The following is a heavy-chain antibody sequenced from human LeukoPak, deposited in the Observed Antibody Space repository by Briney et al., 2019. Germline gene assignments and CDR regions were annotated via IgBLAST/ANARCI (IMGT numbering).Heavy chain of an antibody. Sequence: ASVKVSCKASGYTFTGYYLYWVRQAPGQGLEWMGWSDPNSGGTNYAQKFQGRVTMTRDTSISTAYMELSRLRSDDTAVYYCARVTSHTRHHILTGYYPGRPNVQIDYWGQGTLVTVSS. J-gene: IGHJ4*02. CDR2: SDPNSGGT. D-gene: IGHD3-9*01. CDR1: GYTFTGYY. V-gene: IGHV1-2*02. CDR3: ARVTSHTRHHILTGYYPGRPNVQIDY.